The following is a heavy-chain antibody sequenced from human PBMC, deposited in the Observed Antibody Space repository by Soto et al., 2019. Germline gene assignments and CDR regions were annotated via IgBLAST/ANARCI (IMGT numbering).Heavy chain of an antibody. CDR3: ARVRYSSSWSKGAFHI. V-gene: IGHV1-3*01. CDR1: GYTFTSYA. J-gene: IGHJ3*02. Sequence: ASVKVSCKASGYTFTSYAMHWVRQAPGQRLEWMGWINAGNGNTKYSQKFQGRVTITRDTSASTAYMELSSLRSEDTAVYYCARVRYSSSWSKGAFHIWGQGTMVTVS. CDR2: INAGNGNT. D-gene: IGHD6-13*01.